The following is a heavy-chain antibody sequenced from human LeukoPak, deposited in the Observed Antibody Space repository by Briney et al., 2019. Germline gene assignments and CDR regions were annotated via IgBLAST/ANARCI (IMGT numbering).Heavy chain of an antibody. CDR2: ISSSSSYI. J-gene: IGHJ4*02. V-gene: IGHV3-21*01. D-gene: IGHD2-15*01. CDR1: GFTFSSYS. CDR3: ASGGIVVVPHYFDY. Sequence: GGSLRLSCAASGFTFSSYSMNWVRQAPGKGLEWVSSISSSSSYIHYADSVKGRFTISRDNAKNSLYLQMNSLGAEDTAVYYCASGGIVVVPHYFDYWGQGTLVTVSS.